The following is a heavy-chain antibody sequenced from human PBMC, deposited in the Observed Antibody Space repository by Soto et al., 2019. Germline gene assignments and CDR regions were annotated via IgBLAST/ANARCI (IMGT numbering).Heavy chain of an antibody. CDR2: VWNAGSNR. Sequence: GGSLRLSCAASGLTFSTNGMHWVRQAPGKGLVWVAVVWNAGSNRYHADSVKGRFTISRDNSQNTLYLQMNSLTAAETAVYYCATDADRSDNNLHYWGQGNLVNVSS. CDR1: GLTFSTNG. D-gene: IGHD1-1*01. V-gene: IGHV3-33*01. J-gene: IGHJ4*02. CDR3: ATDADRSDNNLHY.